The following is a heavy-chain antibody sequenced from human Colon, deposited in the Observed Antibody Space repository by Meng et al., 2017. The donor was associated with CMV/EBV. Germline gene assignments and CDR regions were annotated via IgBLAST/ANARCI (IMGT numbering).Heavy chain of an antibody. CDR2: IRYAGIDK. D-gene: IGHD5-18*01. CDR1: GFTFSNFG. J-gene: IGHJ4*02. Sequence: GESLKISCAASGFTFSNFGMHWVRQTPGKGLEWVASIRYAGIDKFYADSVKGRFTISRDNSKNMLFLRMNSLRDDDTSVYYCAKVDSAMGRTYFDYWGQGTLVTVSS. CDR3: AKVDSAMGRTYFDY. V-gene: IGHV3-30*02.